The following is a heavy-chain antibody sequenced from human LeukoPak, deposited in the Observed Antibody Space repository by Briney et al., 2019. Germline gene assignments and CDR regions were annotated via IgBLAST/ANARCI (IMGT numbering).Heavy chain of an antibody. V-gene: IGHV4-4*07. CDR2: IYTSGST. J-gene: IGHJ4*02. Sequence: PSETLSLTCTVSGGSISSYYWSWIRQPAGKGLEWVGRIYTSGSTNYNPSLKSRVTMSVDTSKNQFSLKLNSVTAADTAVYYCARDRSSRGTDYWGQGTLVTVSS. D-gene: IGHD6-13*01. CDR3: ARDRSSRGTDY. CDR1: GGSISSYY.